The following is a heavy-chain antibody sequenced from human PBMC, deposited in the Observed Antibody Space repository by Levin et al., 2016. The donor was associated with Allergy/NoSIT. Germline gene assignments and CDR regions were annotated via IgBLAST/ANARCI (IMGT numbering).Heavy chain of an antibody. Sequence: GGSLRLSCAASGFTFSSYAMSWVRQAPGKGLEWVSAISGSGGSTYYADSVKGRFTISRDNSKNTLYLQMNSLRAEDTAVYYCAKALHSSSWVGLDYGMDVWGQGTTVTVSS. CDR1: GFTFSSYA. CDR2: ISGSGGST. CDR3: AKALHSSSWVGLDYGMDV. D-gene: IGHD6-13*01. V-gene: IGHV3-23*01. J-gene: IGHJ6*02.